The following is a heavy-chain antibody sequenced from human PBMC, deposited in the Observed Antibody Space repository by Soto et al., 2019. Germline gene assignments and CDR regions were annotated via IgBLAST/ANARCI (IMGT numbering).Heavy chain of an antibody. J-gene: IGHJ6*02. CDR3: ARVEVVVVAATRYYYYYGMDV. Sequence: SVKVSCKASGCTFSSYAISWVRQAPGQGLEWMGGIIPIFGTANYAQKFQGRVTITADESTSTAYMELGSLRSEDTAVYYCARVEVVVVAATRYYYYYGMDVWGQGTTVTVSS. CDR2: IIPIFGTA. D-gene: IGHD2-15*01. V-gene: IGHV1-69*13. CDR1: GCTFSSYA.